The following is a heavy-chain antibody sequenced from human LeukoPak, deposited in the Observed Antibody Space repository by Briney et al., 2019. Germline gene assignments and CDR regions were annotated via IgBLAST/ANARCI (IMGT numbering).Heavy chain of an antibody. CDR2: ISAYNGKT. J-gene: IGHJ4*02. CDR1: GYTFTSYG. CDR3: AIDTPTLGYCSSTSCYLFDY. D-gene: IGHD2-2*01. Sequence: GASVTVSCKGSGYTFTSYGISWVRQAPGQGLEWMGGISAYNGKTKYAQKLQGRVTMTTDTSTSTVYMEVRSLRSDDTAVYYCAIDTPTLGYCSSTSCYLFDYWGQGTLVTVSS. V-gene: IGHV1-18*01.